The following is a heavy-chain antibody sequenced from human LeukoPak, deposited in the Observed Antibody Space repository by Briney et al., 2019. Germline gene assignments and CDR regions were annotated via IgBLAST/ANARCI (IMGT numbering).Heavy chain of an antibody. CDR3: AKARNYDILTGYSAFDY. J-gene: IGHJ4*02. Sequence: GGSLRLSCAASGFTFSSCGMHWVRQAPGKGLEWVAFIRYDGSNKYYADSVKGRFTISRDNSKNTLYLQMNSLRAEDTAVYYCAKARNYDILTGYSAFDYWGQGTLVTVSS. V-gene: IGHV3-30*02. CDR1: GFTFSSCG. CDR2: IRYDGSNK. D-gene: IGHD3-9*01.